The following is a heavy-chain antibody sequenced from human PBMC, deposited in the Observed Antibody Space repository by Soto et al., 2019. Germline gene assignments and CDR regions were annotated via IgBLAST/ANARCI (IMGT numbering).Heavy chain of an antibody. Sequence: GASVKVSCKASGYTFTSYYMHWVRQAPGQGLEWMGIINPSGGSTSYAQKFQGRDTMTRDTSTSTVYMELSSLRSEDTAVYYCARDRADCTNGVCPGNWFDPWGQGTLVTVSS. CDR2: INPSGGST. D-gene: IGHD2-8*01. CDR3: ARDRADCTNGVCPGNWFDP. CDR1: GYTFTSYY. V-gene: IGHV1-46*01. J-gene: IGHJ5*02.